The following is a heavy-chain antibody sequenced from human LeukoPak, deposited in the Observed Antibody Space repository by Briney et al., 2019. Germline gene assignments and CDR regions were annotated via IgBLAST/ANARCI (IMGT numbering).Heavy chain of an antibody. J-gene: IGHJ5*02. V-gene: IGHV4-59*01. CDR3: ARTYSSSWYSWFDP. Sequence: SETLSLTCAVSGGSISSYYWSWIRQPPGKGLEWIGYMHYSGNTDYNPSLKSRVTISVDTSKNQFSLRLSSVTAADTAVYYCARTYSSSWYSWFDPWGQGTLVTVSS. D-gene: IGHD6-13*01. CDR2: MHYSGNT. CDR1: GGSISSYY.